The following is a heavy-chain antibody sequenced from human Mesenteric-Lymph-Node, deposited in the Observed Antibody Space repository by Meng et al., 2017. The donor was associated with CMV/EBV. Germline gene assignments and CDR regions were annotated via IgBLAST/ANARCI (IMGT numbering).Heavy chain of an antibody. J-gene: IGHJ4*02. Sequence: ASVKVSCKASGYTFTSYYMHWVRQAPGQGLEWMGIINPSGGSTSYAQKFQGRVTMTRDTSISTAYMELSRLRSDDTAVYYCATQAGEYCSSTSCHTGDYWGQGTLVTVSS. CDR1: GYTFTSYY. V-gene: IGHV1-46*01. D-gene: IGHD2-2*01. CDR3: ATQAGEYCSSTSCHTGDY. CDR2: INPSGGST.